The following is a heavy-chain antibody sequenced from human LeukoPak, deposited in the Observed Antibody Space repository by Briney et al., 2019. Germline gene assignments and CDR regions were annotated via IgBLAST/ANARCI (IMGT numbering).Heavy chain of an antibody. CDR3: AGHSQRGFLEYPNAFDI. CDR1: GGTFSSYA. V-gene: IGHV1-69*13. D-gene: IGHD3-3*01. CDR2: IIPIFGTA. J-gene: IGHJ3*02. Sequence: ASVKVSCKASGGTFSSYAISWVRQAPGQGLEWMGGIIPIFGTANYALKFQGRVTITADESTSTAYMELSSLRSEDTAVYYCAGHSQRGFLEYPNAFDIWGQGTMVTVSS.